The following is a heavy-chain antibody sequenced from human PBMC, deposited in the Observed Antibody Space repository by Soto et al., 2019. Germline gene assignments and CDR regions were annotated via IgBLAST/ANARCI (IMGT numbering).Heavy chain of an antibody. CDR3: ARDRTGYSNDFDY. J-gene: IGHJ4*02. CDR2: ISSSSSYT. Sequence: QVQLVESGGGLVKPGGSLRLSCAASGFTFSDYYMTWIRQAPGKGLEWVSYISSSSSYTNYADSVKGRFTISRDNAKNSVYLQMNSLRSEDTAVYYCARDRTGYSNDFDYWGQGTLVTVSS. CDR1: GFTFSDYY. D-gene: IGHD1-26*01. V-gene: IGHV3-11*05.